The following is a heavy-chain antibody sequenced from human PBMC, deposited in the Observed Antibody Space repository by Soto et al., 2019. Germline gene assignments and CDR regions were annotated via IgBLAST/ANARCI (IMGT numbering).Heavy chain of an antibody. J-gene: IGHJ3*02. D-gene: IGHD5-12*01. V-gene: IGHV1-46*01. Sequence: PSVKVSCKASGCSFITSYYMHCLRQAPGQGLEWMGIINPTGSMTKYSQRFQGRLTMTRDTSTSTDYVELKTLTSEDTAVYFCAADTGYDHDGFDIWGQGTMVTVSS. CDR3: AADTGYDHDGFDI. CDR2: INPTGSMT. CDR1: GCSFITSYY.